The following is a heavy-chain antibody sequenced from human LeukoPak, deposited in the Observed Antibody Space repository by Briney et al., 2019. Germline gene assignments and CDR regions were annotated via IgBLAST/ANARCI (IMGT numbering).Heavy chain of an antibody. J-gene: IGHJ6*03. CDR1: GGSISSSTYY. Sequence: SETLSLTCTVSGGSISSSTYYWGWIRQPPGKGLEWIGSIYDSGSTYSFPSLKSRVTISLDTSKNQFSLRLSSVTAADTAVYYCARLYDSSGPYYYYYMDVWGKGTTVTVSS. V-gene: IGHV4-39*01. CDR3: ARLYDSSGPYYYYYMDV. D-gene: IGHD3-22*01. CDR2: IYDSGST.